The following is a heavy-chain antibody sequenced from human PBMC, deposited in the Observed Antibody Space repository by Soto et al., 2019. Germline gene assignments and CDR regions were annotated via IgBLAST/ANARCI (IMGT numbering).Heavy chain of an antibody. CDR2: ISTYNGNT. CDR3: AREMVRGVGSDY. CDR1: GYTFTSYG. J-gene: IGHJ4*02. D-gene: IGHD3-10*01. Sequence: QAQLAESGAEVEKPGAPVKVSCKDSGYTFTSYGISWVRQAPGQGLEWMGWISTYNGNTKYAQKLQGRVTMTTDTSTSTAYMELRSLRSDDTAVFYCAREMVRGVGSDYWGQGTLVTVSS. V-gene: IGHV1-18*01.